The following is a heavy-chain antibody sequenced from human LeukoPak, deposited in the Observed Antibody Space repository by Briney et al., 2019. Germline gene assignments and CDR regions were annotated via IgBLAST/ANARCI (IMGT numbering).Heavy chain of an antibody. CDR1: GFTFSSYA. J-gene: IGHJ4*02. Sequence: GGSLRLSCAASGFTFSSYAMSWVRQAPGKGLEWVSAISGSGGSTYYADSVKGRFTISRDNSKNTLYLQVNSLRAEDTAVYYCAGKIAALFDYWGQGTLVTVSS. V-gene: IGHV3-23*01. CDR3: AGKIAALFDY. CDR2: ISGSGGST. D-gene: IGHD6-13*01.